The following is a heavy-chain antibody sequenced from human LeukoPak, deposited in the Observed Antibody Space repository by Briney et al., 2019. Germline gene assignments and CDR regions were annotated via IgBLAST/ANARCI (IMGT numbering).Heavy chain of an antibody. J-gene: IGHJ4*02. D-gene: IGHD2-15*01. V-gene: IGHV1-2*02. CDR2: INPNSGGT. Sequence: GASVKVSCKASGYTFTGYYMHWVRQAPGQGLEWMGWINPNSGGTNYAQKFQGRVTMIRDTSISTAYMELSRLRSDDTAVYYCARDPSCSGGSCYAFDYWGQGTLVTVSS. CDR3: ARDPSCSGGSCYAFDY. CDR1: GYTFTGYY.